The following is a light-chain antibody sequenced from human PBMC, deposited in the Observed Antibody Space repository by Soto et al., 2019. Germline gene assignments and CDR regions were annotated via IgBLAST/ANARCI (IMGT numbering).Light chain of an antibody. Sequence: DIPMTQSPSSLSASVGDRVTITCRASQSITNYLNWYQQKPGKAPKLLIYGTSSLQSGVPSRFGGSGSETEFTLTISSLQPDDFATYYCQQSYSTPYTFGQGTKVEI. CDR3: QQSYSTPYT. J-gene: IGKJ2*01. CDR1: QSITNY. CDR2: GTS. V-gene: IGKV1-39*01.